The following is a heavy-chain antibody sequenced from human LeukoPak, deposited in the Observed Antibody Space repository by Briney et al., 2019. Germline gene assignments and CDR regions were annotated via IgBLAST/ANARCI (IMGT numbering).Heavy chain of an antibody. CDR1: GGSISSGSYW. CDR2: VYYSGST. V-gene: IGHV4-31*03. CDR3: ARGHRSSSAYHCNAMDV. D-gene: IGHD2-15*01. Sequence: SETLSLTCTVSGGSISSGSYWWSWIRQHPEKGLEWIGYVYYSGSTYYNPSLKIRVSISVDTSKHQLSLTLTSVTAADTAVYYCARGHRSSSAYHCNAMDVWGQGTTVTVSS. J-gene: IGHJ6*02.